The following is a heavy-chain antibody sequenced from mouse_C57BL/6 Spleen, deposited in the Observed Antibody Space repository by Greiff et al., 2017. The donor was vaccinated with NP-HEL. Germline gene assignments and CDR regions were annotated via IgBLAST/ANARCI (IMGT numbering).Heavy chain of an antibody. CDR2: IYPGNSDT. Sequence: EVQLQQSGTVLVRPGASVKMSCKTSGYTFTSYWMHWVKQRPGQGLEWIGAIYPGNSDTSYNQKFKGKAKLTAVTSASTAYMELSSLTNEDYAVYYCTRSSYDYGPFAYWGKGTLVTVSA. V-gene: IGHV1-5*01. CDR1: GYTFTSYW. J-gene: IGHJ3*01. D-gene: IGHD2-4*01. CDR3: TRSSYDYGPFAY.